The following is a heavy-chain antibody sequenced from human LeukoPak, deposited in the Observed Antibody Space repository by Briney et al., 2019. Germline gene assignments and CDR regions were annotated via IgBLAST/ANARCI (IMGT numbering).Heavy chain of an antibody. V-gene: IGHV4-61*02. D-gene: IGHD3-10*01. CDR1: GGSINSGSYY. CDR3: ARESALWFGELGDSDY. CDR2: IYTSGST. J-gene: IGHJ4*02. Sequence: PSETLSLTCTVSGGSINSGSYYWSWIRQPAGKGLEWIGRIYTSGSTNYNPSLKSRVTISVDTSKNQFSLKLSSVTAADTAVYYCARESALWFGELGDSDYWGQGTLVTVSS.